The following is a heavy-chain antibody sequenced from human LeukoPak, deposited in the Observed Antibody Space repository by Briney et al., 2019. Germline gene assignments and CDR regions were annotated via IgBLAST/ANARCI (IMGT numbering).Heavy chain of an antibody. CDR1: GFTFSDYY. CDR2: ISSGGSTI. J-gene: IGHJ4*02. D-gene: IGHD2-15*01. CDR3: AKDLKYCSGGSCYPALGRDY. V-gene: IGHV3-11*04. Sequence: PGGSLRLSCAASGFTFSDYYMSWIRQAPGKGLEWVSFISSGGSTIYYADSVKGRFTISRDNAKNSLYLQMNSLRAEDTAVYYCAKDLKYCSGGSCYPALGRDYWGQGALVTVSS.